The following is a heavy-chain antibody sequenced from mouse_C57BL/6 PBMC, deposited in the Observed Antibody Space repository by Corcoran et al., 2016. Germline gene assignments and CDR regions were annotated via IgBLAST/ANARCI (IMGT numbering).Heavy chain of an antibody. D-gene: IGHD2-1*01. Sequence: QVQLVETGGDLVRPGNSLKLSCVTSGFTFSDYRMHWLRQPPGKRLEWIAVIPVKSDNFGANYAESVKGRFAISRDDSKGSVYLEMNRLREEDTATYFCSRGNSEGFPYWGQGTLVTVSA. CDR2: IPVKSDNFGA. CDR3: SRGNSEGFPY. V-gene: IGHV13-2*01. J-gene: IGHJ3*01. CDR1: GFTFSDYR.